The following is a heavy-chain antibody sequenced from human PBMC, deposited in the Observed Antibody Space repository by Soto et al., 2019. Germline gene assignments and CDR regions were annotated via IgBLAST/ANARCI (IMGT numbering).Heavy chain of an antibody. V-gene: IGHV3-30*18. CDR3: AKDFGACSDY. CDR2: ISYDGTDK. D-gene: IGHD3-10*01. CDR1: GFAFSTYG. J-gene: IGHJ4*02. Sequence: QVHLVESGGGVVQPGRSLTISCVGSGFAFSTYGMHWVRQAPAKGLEWVALISYDGTDKYYADSVKGRFSSSRDNSKQTLSLQLDSLRPEETAVYYCAKDFGACSDYWGPGTLVNVAS.